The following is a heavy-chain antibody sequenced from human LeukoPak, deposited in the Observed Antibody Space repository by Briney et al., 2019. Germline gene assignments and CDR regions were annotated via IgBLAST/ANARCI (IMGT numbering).Heavy chain of an antibody. CDR1: GFTVSSNY. J-gene: IGHJ4*02. D-gene: IGHD6-13*01. V-gene: IGHV3-30*03. CDR3: ARDAGPFDY. CDR2: ISYDGSNK. Sequence: PGGSLRLSCAASGFTVSSNYMSWVRQAPGKGLEWVAVISYDGSNKYCADSVKGRFTISRDNSKNTLYLQMNSLRAEDTAVYYCARDAGPFDYWGQGTLVTVSS.